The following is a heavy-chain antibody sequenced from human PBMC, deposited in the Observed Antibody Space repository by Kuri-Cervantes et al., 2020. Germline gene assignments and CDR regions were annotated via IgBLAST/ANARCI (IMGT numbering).Heavy chain of an antibody. V-gene: IGHV1-69*06. CDR1: GGTFSSYA. CDR2: IIPIFGTA. Sequence: SVKVSCKASGGTFSSYAISWVRQAPGQGLEWMGGIIPIFGTANYAQKFQGRVTITADKSTSTAYMELSSLRSEDTAMYYCARGSIIITFGGVLVTSYFGYWGQGTLVTVSS. CDR3: ARGSIIITFGGVLVTSYFGY. D-gene: IGHD3-16*02. J-gene: IGHJ4*02.